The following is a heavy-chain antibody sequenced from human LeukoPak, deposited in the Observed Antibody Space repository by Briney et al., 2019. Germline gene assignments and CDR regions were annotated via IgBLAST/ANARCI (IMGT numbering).Heavy chain of an antibody. CDR1: GGSFRGYY. V-gene: IGHV4-34*01. J-gene: IGHJ4*02. D-gene: IGHD3-10*01. CDR2: INHSGSN. Sequence: SDTLSLTCAVYGGSFRGYYWRWIRQPPGKGLEWIGEINHSGSNNYNPSLTSRVTISVDTSKNQFSLKLSSGTAVDTAVYYCARVFEYYYGSGSYTIDYWGQGTLVTVSS. CDR3: ARVFEYYYGSGSYTIDY.